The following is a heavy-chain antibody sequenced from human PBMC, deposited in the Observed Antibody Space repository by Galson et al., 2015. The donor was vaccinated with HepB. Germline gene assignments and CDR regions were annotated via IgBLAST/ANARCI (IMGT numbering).Heavy chain of an antibody. CDR2: TWYDGSNK. CDR3: ASDSGYSYGYNYFDY. Sequence: SLRLSCAASGFTFSSYGMHWVRQAPGKGLEWVAVTWYDGSNKYYADSVKGRFTISRDNSKNTLYLQMNSLRAEDTAVYYCASDSGYSYGYNYFDYWGQGTLVTVSS. V-gene: IGHV3-33*08. CDR1: GFTFSSYG. J-gene: IGHJ4*02. D-gene: IGHD5-18*01.